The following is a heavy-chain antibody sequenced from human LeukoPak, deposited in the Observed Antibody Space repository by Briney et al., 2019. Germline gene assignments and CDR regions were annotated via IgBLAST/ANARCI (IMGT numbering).Heavy chain of an antibody. V-gene: IGHV4-59*01. Sequence: PSETLSLTCTVSGGSISSYYWSWIRQPPGKGLEWIGYIYYSGSINYNPSLKSRVTISVDTSKNQFSLKLSSVTAADTAVYYRAREPRGSGSYYNGGFDYWGQGTLVTVSS. D-gene: IGHD3-10*01. CDR3: AREPRGSGSYYNGGFDY. CDR1: GGSISSYY. CDR2: IYYSGSI. J-gene: IGHJ4*02.